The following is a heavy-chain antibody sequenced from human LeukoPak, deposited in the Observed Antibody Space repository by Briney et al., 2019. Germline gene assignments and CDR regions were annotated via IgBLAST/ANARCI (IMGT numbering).Heavy chain of an antibody. CDR2: IYHSGST. V-gene: IGHV4-39*07. CDR1: GGSISSSSYY. D-gene: IGHD6-6*01. J-gene: IGHJ4*02. CDR3: ARLGYSSSSGLFDY. Sequence: PSETLSLTCTVSGGSISSSSYYWGWIRQPPGKGLECIGSIYHSGSTYYNPSLKSRVTISVDTSKNQFSLKLSSVTAADTDVYYCARLGYSSSSGLFDYWGQGTLVTVSS.